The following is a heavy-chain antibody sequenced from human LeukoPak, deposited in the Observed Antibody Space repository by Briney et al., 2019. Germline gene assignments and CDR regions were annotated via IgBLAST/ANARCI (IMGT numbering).Heavy chain of an antibody. D-gene: IGHD3-10*01. Sequence: AGGSLRLSCAASGFTFSSYAMHWVRQAPGKGLEWVAVISYDGSNKYYADSVKGRFTISRDNSKNTLYLQMNSLRAEDTAVYYCARGIQDYGSGNHIWANWFDPWGQGTLVTVSS. CDR1: GFTFSSYA. V-gene: IGHV3-30*04. CDR2: ISYDGSNK. CDR3: ARGIQDYGSGNHIWANWFDP. J-gene: IGHJ5*02.